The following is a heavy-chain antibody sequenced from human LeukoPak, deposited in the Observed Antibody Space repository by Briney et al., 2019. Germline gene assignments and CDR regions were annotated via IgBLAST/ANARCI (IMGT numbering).Heavy chain of an antibody. D-gene: IGHD3-22*01. CDR3: ARGNYYDSIGPPTELAFDI. CDR2: INPNSGGT. J-gene: IGHJ3*02. Sequence: ASVKVSCKASGYTFTGYYMHWVRQAPGQGLEWMGWINPNSGGTNYAQKFQGRVTMTRDTSISTAYMELSRLRSDDTAVYYCARGNYYDSIGPPTELAFDIWGQGTMVTVSS. CDR1: GYTFTGYY. V-gene: IGHV1-2*02.